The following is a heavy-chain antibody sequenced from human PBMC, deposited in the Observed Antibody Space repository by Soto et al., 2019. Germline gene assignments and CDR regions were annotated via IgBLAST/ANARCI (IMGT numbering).Heavy chain of an antibody. Sequence: GGSLRLSCAASGFILSTYGMHWARQAPGKGLEWVAMISHDGNAQYYVDSVKGRFSVSRDTSKNTLHLHINSLRSEDMGLYYCRRDYGPSNCYNRCQPLGKGTLVA. CDR2: ISHDGNAQ. D-gene: IGHD4-17*01. CDR1: GFILSTYG. V-gene: IGHV3-30*03. CDR3: RRDYGPSNCYNRCQP. J-gene: IGHJ5*02.